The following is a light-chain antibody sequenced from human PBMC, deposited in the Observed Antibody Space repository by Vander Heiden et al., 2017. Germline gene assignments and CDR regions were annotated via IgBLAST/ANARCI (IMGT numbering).Light chain of an antibody. CDR3: QQYDKSWT. Sequence: DVRLTQSPSTLSASVGDRVTISCRANKNIDLWLAWYQQRPGNAPQLMIYKASTLQSGVPSRISGSGSGTEFSLTISNLQPEDSAIYYCQQYDKSWTFGPETRVQVK. CDR2: KAS. CDR1: KNIDLW. J-gene: IGKJ1*01. V-gene: IGKV1-5*03.